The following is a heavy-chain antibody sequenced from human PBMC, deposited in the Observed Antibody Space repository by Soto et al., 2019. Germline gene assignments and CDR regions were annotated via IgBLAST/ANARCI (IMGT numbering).Heavy chain of an antibody. V-gene: IGHV3-7*01. CDR3: ARDFEGAADYNWFDP. CDR1: GFTFSSYW. J-gene: IGHJ5*02. D-gene: IGHD6-13*01. CDR2: IKQDGSEK. Sequence: PGGSLRLSCAASGFTFSSYWMSWVRQAPGKGLEWVANIKQDGSEKYYVDSVKGRFTISRDNAKNSLYLQMNSLRAEDTAVYYCARDFEGAADYNWFDPWGQGTLVTVSS.